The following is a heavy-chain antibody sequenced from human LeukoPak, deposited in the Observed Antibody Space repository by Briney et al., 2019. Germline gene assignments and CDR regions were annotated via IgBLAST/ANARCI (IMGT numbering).Heavy chain of an antibody. J-gene: IGHJ6*03. Sequence: SETLSLTCTVSGYFISSGYYWGWIRQPPGKGLEWIGSIYHSGNTYCNPSLKSRVTVSVDTSKNQFSLKLSSVTAADTAVYYCARDNQSRYYMDVWGKGTTVTVSS. V-gene: IGHV4-38-2*02. CDR3: ARDNQSRYYMDV. CDR2: IYHSGNT. CDR1: GYFISSGYY.